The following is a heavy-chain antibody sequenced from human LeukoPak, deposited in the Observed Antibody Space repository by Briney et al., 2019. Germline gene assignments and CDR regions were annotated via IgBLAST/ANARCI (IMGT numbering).Heavy chain of an antibody. V-gene: IGHV4-59*01. CDR1: CGSLSSYF. D-gene: IGHD3-22*01. CDR3: ARGGYYYDSSGYFPV. CDR2: IYYSGST. Sequence: SETLSLIFNVSCGSLSSYFWSWIRPPPGKGLEGIGYIYYSGSTNYNPSLKSRVTISVDTSKNQFSLKLSSVTAADTAVYYCARGGYYYDSSGYFPVWGQGTMVTVSS. J-gene: IGHJ3*01.